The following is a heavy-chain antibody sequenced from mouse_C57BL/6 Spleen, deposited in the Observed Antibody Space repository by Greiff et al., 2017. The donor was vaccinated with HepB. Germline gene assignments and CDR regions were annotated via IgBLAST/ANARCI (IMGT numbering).Heavy chain of an antibody. V-gene: IGHV1-82*01. CDR3: ARRGFTTVVATDWYFDV. Sequence: VHLVESGPELVKPGASVKISCKASGYAFSSSWMNWVKQRPGKGLEWIGRIYPGDGDTNYNGKFKGKATLTADKSSSTAYMQLSSLTSEDSAVYFCARRGFTTVVATDWYFDVWGTGTTVTVSS. J-gene: IGHJ1*03. CDR1: GYAFSSSW. D-gene: IGHD1-1*01. CDR2: IYPGDGDT.